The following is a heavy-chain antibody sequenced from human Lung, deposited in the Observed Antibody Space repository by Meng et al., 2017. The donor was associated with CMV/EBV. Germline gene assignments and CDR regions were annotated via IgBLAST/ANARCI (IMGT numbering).Heavy chain of an antibody. CDR2: IIPIFGTA. Sequence: SXXVSXXASGGNFGTYAISWVRQAPGQGLEWMGGIIPIFGTASFAQKFQGRVTITTDGSTAYMELSSLRSEDAAVYYCARTRYDSSGYDAYYYYAMDVWGQGXTVTVSS. V-gene: IGHV1-69*05. J-gene: IGHJ6*02. CDR1: GGNFGTYA. D-gene: IGHD3-22*01. CDR3: ARTRYDSSGYDAYYYYAMDV.